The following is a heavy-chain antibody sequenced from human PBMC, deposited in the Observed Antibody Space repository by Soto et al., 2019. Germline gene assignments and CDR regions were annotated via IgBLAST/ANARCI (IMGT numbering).Heavy chain of an antibody. CDR3: ARDGDGDYYDSSGYYDPFDR. D-gene: IGHD3-22*01. CDR2: IIPIFGTA. J-gene: IGHJ5*02. V-gene: IGHV1-69*01. Sequence: QVQLVQSGAAVKKPGSSVKVSCNASGGTFSSYAISWVRQAPGQGLEWMGGIIPIFGTANYAQKFQGRVTINADESTSTDYMELSSLRSEDTAVYYCARDGDGDYYDSSGYYDPFDRWGQGTLVTVSS. CDR1: GGTFSSYA.